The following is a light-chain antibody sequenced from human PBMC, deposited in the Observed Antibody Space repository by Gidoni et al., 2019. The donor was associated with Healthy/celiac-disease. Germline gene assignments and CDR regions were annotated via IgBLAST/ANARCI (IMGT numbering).Light chain of an antibody. CDR3: CSYAGSSTWV. CDR2: ECS. Sequence: QSALTPPASVSGCPGKSITISRTGTCSDDWSYNLVSWYQQPPGKAPKLMIYECSKRPAGVSNRVSGSNSGNTAFLTISGLQSEDEADYYCCSYAGSSTWVFGGGTKLTVL. V-gene: IGLV2-23*01. J-gene: IGLJ3*02. CDR1: CSDDWSYNL.